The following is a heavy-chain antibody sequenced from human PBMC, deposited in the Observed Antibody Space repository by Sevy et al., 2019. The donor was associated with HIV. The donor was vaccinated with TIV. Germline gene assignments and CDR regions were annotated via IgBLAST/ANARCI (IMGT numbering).Heavy chain of an antibody. J-gene: IGHJ4*02. CDR2: FDPEDGET. V-gene: IGHV1-24*01. D-gene: IGHD3-22*01. CDR3: ATAREYYEDSSGYLDY. Sequence: ASVKVSCKVSGYTLTELSMHWVRQAPGKGLEWMGRFDPEDGETIFAQKFQGRVTMTEDTSTDTAYMELSSLRSEDTAVYYCATAREYYEDSSGYLDYWGQGTLVTVPS. CDR1: GYTLTELS.